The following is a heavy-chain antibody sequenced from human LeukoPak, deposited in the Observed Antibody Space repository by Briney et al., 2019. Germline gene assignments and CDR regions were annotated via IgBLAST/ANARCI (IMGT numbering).Heavy chain of an antibody. CDR2: INPNSGGT. J-gene: IGHJ3*02. CDR1: GYTFTGYY. V-gene: IGHV1-2*06. Sequence: GSVKVSCKASGYTFTGYYMHWVRQAPGQGLEWMGRINPNSGGTNYAQKFQGRVTMTRDTSISTAYMELSRLRSDDTAVYYCATTKPGITGTTDAFDIWGQGTMVTVSS. CDR3: ATTKPGITGTTDAFDI. D-gene: IGHD1-7*01.